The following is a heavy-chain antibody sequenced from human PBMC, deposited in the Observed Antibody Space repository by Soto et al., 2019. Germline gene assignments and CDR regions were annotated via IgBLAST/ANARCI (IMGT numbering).Heavy chain of an antibody. CDR3: ARGSRPPTYYFEY. D-gene: IGHD1-26*01. CDR2: MYPGDSDT. V-gene: IGHV5-51*01. J-gene: IGHJ4*02. CDR1: GYSFTTYW. Sequence: PGESLKISCKGSGYSFTTYWIGWVRQMPGKGLELMGIMYPGDSDTRYSPSFQGQVTISADKSISTTYLQWSSLKASDTAIYYCARGSRPPTYYFEYWGQGTLVTVSS.